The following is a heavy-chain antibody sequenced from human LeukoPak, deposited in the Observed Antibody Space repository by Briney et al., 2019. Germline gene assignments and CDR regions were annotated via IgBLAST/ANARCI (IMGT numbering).Heavy chain of an antibody. Sequence: SETLCLTCTASGGSVSSYYWSWIRQPAGKGLEWIGGIYTSGSTNYNRSLKSRVTMSLDPSKTQFSLTVTSVTAADTAVYYCARGRPSGTAYDAFDIWGPGTMVTVSS. J-gene: IGHJ3*02. D-gene: IGHD1-1*01. CDR1: GGSVSSYY. V-gene: IGHV4-4*07. CDR2: IYTSGST. CDR3: ARGRPSGTAYDAFDI.